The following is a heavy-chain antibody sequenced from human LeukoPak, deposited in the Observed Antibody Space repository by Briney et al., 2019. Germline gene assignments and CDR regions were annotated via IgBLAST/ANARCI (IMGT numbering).Heavy chain of an antibody. V-gene: IGHV4-34*01. CDR3: ARGAHRYYYGSGSSPDY. CDR1: GGSFSGYY. D-gene: IGHD3-10*01. CDR2: INHSGST. Sequence: SETLSLTCAVYGGSFSGYYWSWIRQSPGKGLEWIGEINHSGSTNYNPSLKSRVTISVDTSKNQFSLKLSSVTAADTAVYYCARGAHRYYYGSGSSPDYWGQGTLVTVSS. J-gene: IGHJ4*02.